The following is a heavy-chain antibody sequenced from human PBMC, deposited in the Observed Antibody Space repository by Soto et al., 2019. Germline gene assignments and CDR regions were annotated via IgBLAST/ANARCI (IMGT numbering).Heavy chain of an antibody. V-gene: IGHV1-3*05. Sequence: QVQLVQSGAEEKKPGASVKVYCKASGYTFTSYAMHWVRQAPGQRLEWMGWINAGNGNTKYSQKFQGRVTITRDTSASTAYMELSSLRSEDTAVYYCARAVAVAADFDYWGQGTLVTVSS. J-gene: IGHJ4*02. D-gene: IGHD6-19*01. CDR1: GYTFTSYA. CDR3: ARAVAVAADFDY. CDR2: INAGNGNT.